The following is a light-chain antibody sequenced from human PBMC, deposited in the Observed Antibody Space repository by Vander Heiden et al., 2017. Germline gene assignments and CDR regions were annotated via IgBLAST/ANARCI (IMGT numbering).Light chain of an antibody. V-gene: IGKV1-39*01. CDR3: QQSDTRPRT. CDR1: QRISTN. Sequence: DIQMTHAPSSLSASVGDRLTHTCRASQRISTNLNWYQQKGGKTPKLLISAASTLETGIPSRFSGSKSGTAFTLTISNLQSDDCATFYCQQSDTRPRTFGHGTKVEIK. CDR2: AAS. J-gene: IGKJ2*01.